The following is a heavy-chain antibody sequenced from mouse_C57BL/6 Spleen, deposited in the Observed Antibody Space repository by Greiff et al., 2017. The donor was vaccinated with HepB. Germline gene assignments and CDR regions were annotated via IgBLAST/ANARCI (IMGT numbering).Heavy chain of an antibody. Sequence: VQLQQSGAELARPGASVKMSCKASGYTFTSYTMHWVKQRPGQGLEWIGYINPSSGYTKYNQKFKDKATLTAEKSSSTAYMQLSSLTSEDSAVYYCARGDGYHYFDYWGQGTTLTVSS. CDR1: GYTFTSYT. D-gene: IGHD2-3*01. CDR2: INPSSGYT. CDR3: ARGDGYHYFDY. V-gene: IGHV1-4*01. J-gene: IGHJ2*01.